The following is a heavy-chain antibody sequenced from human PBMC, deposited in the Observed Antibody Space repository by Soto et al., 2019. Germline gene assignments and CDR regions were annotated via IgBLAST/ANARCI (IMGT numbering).Heavy chain of an antibody. D-gene: IGHD5-18*01. J-gene: IGHJ6*03. CDR1: GYTFITYG. CDR2: ISVYNGNT. V-gene: IGHV1-18*01. CDR3: ARARTGDTAMVTTYYMDV. Sequence: ASVKVSCKASGYTFITYGITWVRPAPGQGHEWMGWISVYNGNTNYAQKFQGRVTMTTDTSTSTAYMELRSLRSDDTAVYYCARARTGDTAMVTTYYMDVWGKGTTVTVSS.